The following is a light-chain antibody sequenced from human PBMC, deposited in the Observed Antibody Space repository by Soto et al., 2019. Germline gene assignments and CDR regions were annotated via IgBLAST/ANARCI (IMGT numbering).Light chain of an antibody. CDR1: ENVYGN. CDR2: DAS. Sequence: EIVMTQSPATLSVSPGERATLSCRASENVYGNVAWYQQKPGQAPSLLIYDASTRATDIPARFSGSGSGTEFTLTISSLQSADCAIYFYQYGRSFGQGNNVDSK. CDR3: QYGRS. V-gene: IGKV3-15*01. J-gene: IGKJ1*01.